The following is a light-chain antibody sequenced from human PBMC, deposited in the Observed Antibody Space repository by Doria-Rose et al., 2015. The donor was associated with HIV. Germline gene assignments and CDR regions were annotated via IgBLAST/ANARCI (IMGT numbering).Light chain of an antibody. V-gene: IGKV4-1*01. CDR1: QSLLYTSKNY. Sequence: VLTQPPESLGMPLGERATLNCKSNQSLLYTSKNYLAWYQQKPGQPPKLLIYWASTRQSGIPARFSGSGSGTDFTLTTSSLEAEDVAVYYCQQYYDTPSFGPGTTVDIK. J-gene: IGKJ3*01. CDR3: QQYYDTPS. CDR2: WAS.